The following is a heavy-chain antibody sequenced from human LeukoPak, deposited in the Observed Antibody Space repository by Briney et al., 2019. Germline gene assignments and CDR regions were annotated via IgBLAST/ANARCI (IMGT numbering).Heavy chain of an antibody. CDR2: ISGSGDNT. Sequence: GGSLRLTCAASGFTFSSHGMSWVRQAPGKGLEWVSTISGSGDNTYYADSVKGRFTISRDNSKNTLYLQMNSLRAEDTAVYYCARDRSYSGPYYFDYWGQGTLVTVSS. J-gene: IGHJ4*02. CDR1: GFTFSSHG. V-gene: IGHV3-23*01. CDR3: ARDRSYSGPYYFDY. D-gene: IGHD1-26*01.